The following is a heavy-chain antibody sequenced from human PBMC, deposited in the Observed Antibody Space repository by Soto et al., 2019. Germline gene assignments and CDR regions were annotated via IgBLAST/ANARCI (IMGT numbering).Heavy chain of an antibody. J-gene: IGHJ4*01. CDR1: GYTFNFYG. D-gene: IGHD1-7*01. V-gene: IGHV1-18*01. CDR2: ISGFNGNT. CDR3: AGIGVSSGHELRHFDS. Sequence: ASVKVSCKASGYTFNFYGITWVRQAPGQGLEWMGWISGFNGNTNYAANLQGRVTMTTDTSTSTAYLELRGLRSDDTAVDYCAGIGVSSGHELRHFDSWVHVTLVTVCS.